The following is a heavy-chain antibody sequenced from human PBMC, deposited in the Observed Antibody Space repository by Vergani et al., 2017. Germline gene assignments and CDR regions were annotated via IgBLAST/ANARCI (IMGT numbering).Heavy chain of an antibody. CDR1: GGTFSSYA. CDR3: AGERDIVVVPAAIPGWFDP. J-gene: IGHJ5*02. CDR2: LIPIFGTA. Sequence: QVQLVQSGAEVKKPGSSVKVSCKASGGTFSSYAISWVRQAPGQGLEWMGGLIPIFGTANYAQKFQSRVQITADESTSTAYMELSSLRSEDTAVYYCAGERDIVVVPAAIPGWFDPWGQGTLVTVSS. D-gene: IGHD2-2*01. V-gene: IGHV1-69*01.